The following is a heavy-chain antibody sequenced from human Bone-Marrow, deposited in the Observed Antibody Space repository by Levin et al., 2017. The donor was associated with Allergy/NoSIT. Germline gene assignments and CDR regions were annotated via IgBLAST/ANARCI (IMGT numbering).Heavy chain of an antibody. J-gene: IGHJ5*01. Sequence: SSETLSLTCAVSGASISRDDFYWSWVRQSPGTGLEWIGYIYYNGSAYYNPSLKRRVTISEDRSRNQFSLKMRSVSVADAAVYYCGRVDWRATVGLRGNWFDSWGPGTLITVSS. CDR3: GRVDWRATVGLRGNWFDS. V-gene: IGHV4-30-4*08. D-gene: IGHD3-3*01. CDR1: GASISRDDFY. CDR2: IYYNGSA.